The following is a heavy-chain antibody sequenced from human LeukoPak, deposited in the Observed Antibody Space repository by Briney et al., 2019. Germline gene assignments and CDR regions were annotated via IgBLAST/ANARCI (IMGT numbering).Heavy chain of an antibody. D-gene: IGHD3-22*01. Sequence: SETLSLTCTVSGGSISSGGYYWSWIRQHPGKGLEWIGYIYYSGSADYNPSLKSRVTISVDTSKKQFSLKLNSVTAADTAVYFCARQFLDLFSYDSRSIWWYFDLWGRGTLVTVSS. CDR1: GGSISSGGYY. CDR3: ARQFLDLFSYDSRSIWWYFDL. CDR2: IYYSGSA. V-gene: IGHV4-31*03. J-gene: IGHJ2*01.